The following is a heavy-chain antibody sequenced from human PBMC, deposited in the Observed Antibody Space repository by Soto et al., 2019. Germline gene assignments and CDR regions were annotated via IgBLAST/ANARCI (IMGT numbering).Heavy chain of an antibody. V-gene: IGHV1-18*01. CDR3: ARDLYGSGNNAFDS. CDR2: ISAYNGNT. J-gene: IGHJ3*02. D-gene: IGHD3-10*01. Sequence: ASVKISCKASGYTFTSYGISCVRQAPGQGLEWMGWISAYNGNTNYAQKLQGRVTMTTDTSTSTAYMELRSLRSDDTAVYSCARDLYGSGNNAFDSWGQGTMVTVSS. CDR1: GYTFTSYG.